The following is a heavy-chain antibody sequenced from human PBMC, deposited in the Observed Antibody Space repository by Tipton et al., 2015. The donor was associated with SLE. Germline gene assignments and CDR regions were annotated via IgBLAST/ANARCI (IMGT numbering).Heavy chain of an antibody. Sequence: TLSLTCAVSGGSISSTTWWIWVRQPPGKGLEWIGEIYHDGNSRYNPSLKNRVSMSVDRSMNHFSLNLTSVTVADTAVYFCAKEGGYGFDPPNFDPWGQGTLVTVSS. CDR3: AKEGGYGFDPPNFDP. J-gene: IGHJ5*02. CDR1: GGSISSTTW. D-gene: IGHD5-18*01. V-gene: IGHV4-4*01. CDR2: IYHDGNS.